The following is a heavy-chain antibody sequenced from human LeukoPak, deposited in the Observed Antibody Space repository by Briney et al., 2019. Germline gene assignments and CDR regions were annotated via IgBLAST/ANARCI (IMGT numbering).Heavy chain of an antibody. Sequence: PGGSLRLSCAASGFTFTSYTMNWVRQAPGKGLEWVSSISSSSSYIYYADSVKGRFTISRDNSKNTLYLQMNSLRAEDTAVYYCAKVGYYGSGSYYSFDYWGQGTLVTVSS. V-gene: IGHV3-21*01. J-gene: IGHJ4*02. CDR1: GFTFTSYT. D-gene: IGHD3-10*01. CDR3: AKVGYYGSGSYYSFDY. CDR2: ISSSSSYI.